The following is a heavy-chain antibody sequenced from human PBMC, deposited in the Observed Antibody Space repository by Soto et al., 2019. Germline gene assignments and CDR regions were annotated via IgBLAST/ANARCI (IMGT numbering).Heavy chain of an antibody. J-gene: IGHJ5*02. D-gene: IGHD4-17*01. CDR2: ISSSSSTI. V-gene: IGHV3-48*01. CDR1: GFTFSSYS. CDR3: ARADYGDFGWFDP. Sequence: PGGSLRLSCAASGFTFSSYSMNWVRQAPGKGLEWVSYISSSSSTIYYADSVKGRFTISRDNAKNSLYLQMNSLRAEDTAVYYCARADYGDFGWFDPWGQGTLVTVSS.